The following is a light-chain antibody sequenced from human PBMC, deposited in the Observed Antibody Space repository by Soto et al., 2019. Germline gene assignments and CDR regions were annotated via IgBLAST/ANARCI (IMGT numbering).Light chain of an antibody. CDR3: QQSYSTPPGT. CDR2: DAS. V-gene: IGKV1-39*01. Sequence: DIQMTQSPSSLSASVGDRVTITCRAIQSISNYLNWYQQKPGKAPNLLIYDASSLQSGVPSRFSGSGSGTDFTLTISSIQPEDFATYYCQQSYSTPPGTFGQGTKLEIK. J-gene: IGKJ2*01. CDR1: QSISNY.